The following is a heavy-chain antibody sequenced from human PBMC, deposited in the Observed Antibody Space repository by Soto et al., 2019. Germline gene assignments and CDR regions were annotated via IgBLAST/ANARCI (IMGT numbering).Heavy chain of an antibody. J-gene: IGHJ5*02. Sequence: KTSETLSLTCTVSGGSISSGDYYWSWIRQPPGKGLEWIGYIYYSGSTYYNPSLKSRVTISVDTSKNQFSLKLSSVTAADTAVYYCARDASATGQNWFDPWGQGTLVTVSS. CDR2: IYYSGST. CDR1: GGSISSGDYY. D-gene: IGHD4-17*01. CDR3: ARDASATGQNWFDP. V-gene: IGHV4-30-4*01.